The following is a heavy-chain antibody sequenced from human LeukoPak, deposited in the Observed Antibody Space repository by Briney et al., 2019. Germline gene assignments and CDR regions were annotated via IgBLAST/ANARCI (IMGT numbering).Heavy chain of an antibody. CDR3: ARDATLLYCGGDCYYLDY. CDR1: GFTFSSYW. V-gene: IGHV3-7*03. CDR2: IKQDGSEK. Sequence: GGSLRLSCAASGFTFSSYWMSWVRQAPGKGLEWVANIKQDGSEKYYVDSVKGRFTISRDNAKNSLYLQMNSLRTEDTAVYYCARDATLLYCGGDCYYLDYWGQGTLVTVSS. J-gene: IGHJ4*02. D-gene: IGHD2-21*02.